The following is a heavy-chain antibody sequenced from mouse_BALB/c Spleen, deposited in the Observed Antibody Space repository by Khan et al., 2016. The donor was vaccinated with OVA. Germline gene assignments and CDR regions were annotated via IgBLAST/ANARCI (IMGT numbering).Heavy chain of an antibody. CDR1: GYTFTDYA. CDR3: ARGSSEYRYDY. V-gene: IGHV1S137*01. D-gene: IGHD1-1*01. CDR2: ISTHYGDA. J-gene: IGHJ3*01. Sequence: VQLQESGAELVRPGVSVKISCKGSGYTFTDYAMHWVKQSHAKSLEWIGVISTHYGDASYNQKFKGKATMTIDKSTSTAYMELARLTSEDSAIYSCARGSSEYRYDYWGQGTLVTVSA.